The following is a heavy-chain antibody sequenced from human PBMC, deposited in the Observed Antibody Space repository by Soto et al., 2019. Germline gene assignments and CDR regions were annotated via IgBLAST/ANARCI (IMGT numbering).Heavy chain of an antibody. V-gene: IGHV4-59*01. CDR3: ARGRDGYNYLVYYYYYGMDV. CDR2: IYYSGST. J-gene: IGHJ6*02. Sequence: SETLSLTCTVSGGSISSYYWSWIRQPPGKGLEWIGYIYYSGSTNYNPSLKSRVTISVDTSKNQFSLKLSSVTAADTAVYYCARGRDGYNYLVYYYYYGMDVWGQGTRVTVSS. CDR1: GGSISSYY. D-gene: IGHD5-12*01.